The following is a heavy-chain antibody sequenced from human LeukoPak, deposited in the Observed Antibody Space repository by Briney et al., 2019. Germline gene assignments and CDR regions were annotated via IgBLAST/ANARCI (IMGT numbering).Heavy chain of an antibody. CDR3: AKEVTYCSSSSCNDAFDV. Sequence: PGGSLRLSCAASGFIFSTSGMLWVRQAPGKGLEWVSFIRFDGSDEDHGDSVKGRFTISRDNSKNTMYLQMNSLRAEDTAVYYCAKEVTYCSSSSCNDAFDVWGRGTMVIVSS. CDR1: GFIFSTSG. CDR2: IRFDGSDE. D-gene: IGHD2-2*01. V-gene: IGHV3-30*02. J-gene: IGHJ3*01.